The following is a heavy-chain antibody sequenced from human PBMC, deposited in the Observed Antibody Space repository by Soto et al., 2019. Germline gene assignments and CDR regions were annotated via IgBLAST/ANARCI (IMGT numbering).Heavy chain of an antibody. CDR2: ISYDGSKK. CDR1: GFTFSSYA. Sequence: QVQLVESGGGVVQPGRSLRLSCAASGFTFSSYAMHWARQAPGKGLEWVAVISYDGSKKYYADPVKGRFTISRDNSKNTLYLQMNSLRAEDTAVYYCARGGSGWYKDGMDVWGQGTTVTVSS. D-gene: IGHD6-19*01. V-gene: IGHV3-30-3*01. J-gene: IGHJ6*02. CDR3: ARGGSGWYKDGMDV.